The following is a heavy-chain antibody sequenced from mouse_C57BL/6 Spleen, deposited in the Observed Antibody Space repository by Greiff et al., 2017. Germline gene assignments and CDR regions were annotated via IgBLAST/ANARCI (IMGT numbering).Heavy chain of an antibody. V-gene: IGHV1-63*01. CDR2: IYPGGGYT. D-gene: IGHD1-1*01. CDR1: GYTFTNYW. CDR3: ARIPYYYGSSYGWYFDV. J-gene: IGHJ1*03. Sequence: VQLQESGAELVRPGTSVKMSCKASGYTFTNYWIGWAKQRPGHGLEWIGDIYPGGGYTNHNEKFKGKATLTADKSSSTAYMQFSSLTSEDSAIYYCARIPYYYGSSYGWYFDVWGTGTTVTVSS.